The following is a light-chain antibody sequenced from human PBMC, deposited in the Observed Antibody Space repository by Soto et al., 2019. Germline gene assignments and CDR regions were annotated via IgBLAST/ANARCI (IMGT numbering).Light chain of an antibody. J-gene: IGKJ1*01. V-gene: IGKV3-20*01. CDR1: QSVSSNY. Sequence: EIVLTQSPGTLSLSPGERATLSCRASQSVSSNYLAWYQQKPGQAPRLIIYGASSRATGIPDRFSGSGSGTDCTLTISRLEPEDVAVYYCQQYGSSPQTLGQGTKVDIK. CDR2: GAS. CDR3: QQYGSSPQT.